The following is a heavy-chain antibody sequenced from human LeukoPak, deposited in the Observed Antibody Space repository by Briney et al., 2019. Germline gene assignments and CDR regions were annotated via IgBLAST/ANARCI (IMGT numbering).Heavy chain of an antibody. Sequence: SETLSLTCAVYGGSFSGYYWSWIRQPPGKGLEWIGEINHSGSTNYNPSLKSRVTISVDTSKNQFSLKLSSVTAADTAVYYCARLEQHYDILTGYYQAFDIWGQGTMVTVSS. CDR1: GGSFSGYY. CDR2: INHSGST. CDR3: ARLEQHYDILTGYYQAFDI. J-gene: IGHJ3*02. V-gene: IGHV4-34*01. D-gene: IGHD3-9*01.